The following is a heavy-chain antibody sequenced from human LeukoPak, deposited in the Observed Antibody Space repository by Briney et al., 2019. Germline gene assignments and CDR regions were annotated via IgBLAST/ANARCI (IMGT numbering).Heavy chain of an antibody. CDR3: ATKHSVAVAANPPYFDY. Sequence: KPSETLSLTCGVYGGSFSGYYWSWIRQHPGRGLEWIGEINQSGRTNYNPSLKSRVTISVDTSKNQFSLKLTSVTAADTGVYYCATKHSVAVAANPPYFDYWGQGTLVTVSS. D-gene: IGHD6-19*01. CDR1: GGSFSGYY. CDR2: INQSGRT. J-gene: IGHJ4*02. V-gene: IGHV4-34*01.